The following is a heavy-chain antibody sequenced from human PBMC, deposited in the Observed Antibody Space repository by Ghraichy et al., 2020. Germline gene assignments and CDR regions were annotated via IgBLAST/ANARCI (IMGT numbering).Heavy chain of an antibody. Sequence: GGSLRLSCAASGFTFSTYGMHWVRQAPGKGQEWVAVISYDGSNKYYADSVKGRFTISRDNSKNTLYLQMNSLRAEDTAVYYCAKDRVSTIPYYYMDVWGKWTTVTVSS. V-gene: IGHV3-30*18. CDR1: GFTFSTYG. J-gene: IGHJ6*03. CDR2: ISYDGSNK. CDR3: AKDRVSTIPYYYMDV. D-gene: IGHD5/OR15-5a*01.